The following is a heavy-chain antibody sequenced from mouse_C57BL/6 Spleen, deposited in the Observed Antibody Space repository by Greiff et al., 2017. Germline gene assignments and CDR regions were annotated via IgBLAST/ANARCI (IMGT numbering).Heavy chain of an antibody. CDR2: ISDGGSYT. V-gene: IGHV5-4*03. CDR3: ARGTVVATFDY. J-gene: IGHJ2*01. D-gene: IGHD1-1*01. Sequence: EVMLVESGGGLVKPGGSLKLSCAASGFTFSSYAMSWVRQTPEKRLEWVATISDGGSYTYYPDNVKGRFTISRDNAKNNLYLQMSHLKSEDTAMYYCARGTVVATFDYWGQGTTLTVSS. CDR1: GFTFSSYA.